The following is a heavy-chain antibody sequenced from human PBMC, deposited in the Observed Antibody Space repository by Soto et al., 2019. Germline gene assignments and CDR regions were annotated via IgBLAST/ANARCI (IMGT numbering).Heavy chain of an antibody. D-gene: IGHD6-19*01. CDR2: IKQDGSEK. V-gene: IGHV3-7*01. CDR3: ARDTTRIAVAGTCDY. CDR1: GFTFSSYW. Sequence: HPGGSLRLSCAASGFTFSSYWMSWVRQAPGKGLEWVANIKQDGSEKYYVDSVKGRFTISRDNAKNSLYLQMNSLRAEDTAVYYCARDTTRIAVAGTCDYWGQGTLVTVAS. J-gene: IGHJ4*02.